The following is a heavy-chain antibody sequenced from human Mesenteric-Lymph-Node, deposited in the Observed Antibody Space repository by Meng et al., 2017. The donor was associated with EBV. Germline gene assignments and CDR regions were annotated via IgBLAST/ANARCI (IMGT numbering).Heavy chain of an antibody. Sequence: EVQLVESGGGRVRPGGSLRLSCASSGFTFSSYNMNWVRQAPGKGLEWVSSISSSSSYIYYADSVKGRFTISRDNAKNSLYLQMNSLRAEDTAVYYCARVISADGSLDYWGQGTLVTVSS. CDR3: ARVISADGSLDY. D-gene: IGHD1-14*01. CDR2: ISSSSSYI. CDR1: GFTFSSYN. J-gene: IGHJ4*02. V-gene: IGHV3-21*01.